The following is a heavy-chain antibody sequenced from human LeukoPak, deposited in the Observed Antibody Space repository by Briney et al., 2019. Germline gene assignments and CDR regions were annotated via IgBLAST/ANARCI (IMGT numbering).Heavy chain of an antibody. CDR3: ARRVSYDSSGYYWNAFDI. D-gene: IGHD3-22*01. CDR1: GGSISSYY. Sequence: SETLSLTCTVSGGSISSYYWSWIRQPPGKGLEWIGYIYYSGSTNYNPSLKSRVTISVDTSKNQFSLKLSSVTAAVTAVYYCARRVSYDSSGYYWNAFDIWGQGTMVTVSS. V-gene: IGHV4-59*08. J-gene: IGHJ3*02. CDR2: IYYSGST.